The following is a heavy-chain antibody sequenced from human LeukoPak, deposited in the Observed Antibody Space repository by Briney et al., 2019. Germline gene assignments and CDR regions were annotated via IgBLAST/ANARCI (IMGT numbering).Heavy chain of an antibody. CDR1: GGTFSSYA. Sequence: GASVKVSCKASGGTFSSYAISWVRQAPGQGLEWMGGVIPIFGTANYAQKFQGRVTITTDESTSTAYMELSSLRSEDTAVYYCARESHFGGTSYDAFDIWGQGTMVTVSS. V-gene: IGHV1-69*05. CDR3: ARESHFGGTSYDAFDI. CDR2: VIPIFGTA. J-gene: IGHJ3*02. D-gene: IGHD2-2*01.